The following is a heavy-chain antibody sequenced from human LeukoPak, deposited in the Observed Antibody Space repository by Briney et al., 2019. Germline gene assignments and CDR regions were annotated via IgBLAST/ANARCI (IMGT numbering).Heavy chain of an antibody. CDR1: GGSISSYY. V-gene: IGHV4-4*09. Sequence: PSETLSLTCTVSGGSISSYYWSWIRQPAGKGLEWIAYSYSSGSTNYNPSLKSRVTISVDTSKNQFSLKLSSVTAADTAVYYCARDRYYGSGSGTDYWGQGTLVTVSS. D-gene: IGHD3-10*01. J-gene: IGHJ4*02. CDR2: SYSSGST. CDR3: ARDRYYGSGSGTDY.